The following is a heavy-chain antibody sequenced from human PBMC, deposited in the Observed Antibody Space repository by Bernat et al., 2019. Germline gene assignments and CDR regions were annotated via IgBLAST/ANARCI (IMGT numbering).Heavy chain of an antibody. Sequence: QLQLQESGPGLVKPSQTLSLTCAVSGGSISSGGYSWSWIRQPPGKGLEWIGYIYHSGSTYYNPSLKSRVTISVDRSKNQFSLKLSSVTAADTAVYYRARGNYCISTSCYLNWFDPWGQGTLVTVSS. V-gene: IGHV4-30-2*01. D-gene: IGHD2-2*01. J-gene: IGHJ5*02. CDR1: GGSISSGGYS. CDR2: IYHSGST. CDR3: ARGNYCISTSCYLNWFDP.